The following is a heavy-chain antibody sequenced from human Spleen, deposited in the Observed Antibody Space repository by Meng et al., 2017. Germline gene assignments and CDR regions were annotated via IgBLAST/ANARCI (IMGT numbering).Heavy chain of an antibody. CDR2: ISSSSSYI. V-gene: IGHV3-11*06. Sequence: GESLKISCAASGFTFSDYYMSWIRQAPGKGLEWVSSISSSSSYIYYADSVKGRFTISRDNAKNSLYLQMNSLRAEDTALYYCARFRAVADAFDIWGQGTMVTVSS. CDR1: GFTFSDYY. J-gene: IGHJ3*02. D-gene: IGHD6-19*01. CDR3: ARFRAVADAFDI.